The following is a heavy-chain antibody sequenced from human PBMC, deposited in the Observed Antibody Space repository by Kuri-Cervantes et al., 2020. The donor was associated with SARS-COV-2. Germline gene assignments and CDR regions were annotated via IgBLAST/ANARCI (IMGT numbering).Heavy chain of an antibody. CDR1: GFTFSGHW. J-gene: IGHJ4*02. CDR3: AKEGTMVRGTPFDY. CDR2: INPDGSYT. V-gene: IGHV3-74*01. Sequence: GGSLRLSCAASGFTFSGHWIHWVRQAPGKGLVWVSRINPDGSYTNNADSVKGRFTLSRDNVKNMLFLQMNSLRAEDTAVYYCAKEGTMVRGTPFDYWGQGTLVTVSS. D-gene: IGHD3-10*01.